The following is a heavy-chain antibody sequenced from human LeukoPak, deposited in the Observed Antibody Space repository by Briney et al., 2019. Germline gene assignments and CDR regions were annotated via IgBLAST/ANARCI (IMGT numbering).Heavy chain of an antibody. D-gene: IGHD6-19*01. CDR2: IYPGDSDT. J-gene: IGHJ4*02. V-gene: IGHV5-51*01. CDR1: GYSFTTYW. CDR3: ARNRKLGQWLANFDY. Sequence: GESLKISFKGSGYSFTTYWIGWGRRMPGKGLEWMGIIYPGDSDTKYSPSFQGQVTISADKSISTVYLQWSSLRASDTAMYYCARNRKLGQWLANFDYWGQGALVTVSS.